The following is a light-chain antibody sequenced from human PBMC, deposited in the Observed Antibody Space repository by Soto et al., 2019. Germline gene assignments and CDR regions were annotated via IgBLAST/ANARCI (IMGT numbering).Light chain of an antibody. CDR2: KAS. Sequence: DIQMTQSPSTLSASVGDRVTITCRASQSISSWLAWYQQKPGKAPKLLIYKASSLESGVPSRFSGSGSGTQFTLTISSLQPDDFATYYCQQYKTYWPFGQGTKVQFK. J-gene: IGKJ1*01. V-gene: IGKV1-5*03. CDR3: QQYKTYWP. CDR1: QSISSW.